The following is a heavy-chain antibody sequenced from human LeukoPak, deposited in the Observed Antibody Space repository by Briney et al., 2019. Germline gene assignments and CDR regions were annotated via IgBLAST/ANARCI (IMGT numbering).Heavy chain of an antibody. V-gene: IGHV1-2*02. J-gene: IGHJ4*02. CDR3: APTSEAYTSNWSV. CDR1: GYRFTDDY. D-gene: IGHD3-16*01. CDR2: INPDTDFT. Sequence: ASVKVSCKTSGYRFTDDYIHWVRQAPGQGLEWMGWINPDTDFTDYAPKFRGRVIMTRDTSISTAYMEVRRLTFDDTAIYYCAPTSEAYTSNWSVWGQGTLVTVSP.